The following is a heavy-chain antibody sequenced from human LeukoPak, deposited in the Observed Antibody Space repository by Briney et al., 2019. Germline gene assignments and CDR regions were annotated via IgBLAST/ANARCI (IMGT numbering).Heavy chain of an antibody. V-gene: IGHV3-30-3*01. CDR1: GFTFCSYA. CDR3: ARVQWELLYPDY. CDR2: ISYDESYR. Sequence: PGGSLRLSCAASGFTFCSYAMHWVRQAPGKGLEWVALISYDESYRYYADSVKGRFTISRDNSKNTLYLQMNSLRAEDTAVYYCARVQWELLYPDYWGQGTLVTVSS. D-gene: IGHD1-26*01. J-gene: IGHJ4*02.